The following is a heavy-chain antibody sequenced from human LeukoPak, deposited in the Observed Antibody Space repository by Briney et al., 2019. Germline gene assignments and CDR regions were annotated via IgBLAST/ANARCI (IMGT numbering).Heavy chain of an antibody. CDR3: SKDLTSDFGGDLDP. Sequence: GGSLRLSCAASGFTFSSYWMSWVRQAPGKGLQWVANIKQDGSEKYYVDSVKGRFTISRDNSKSTVYLQMNGLRVEDAAVYYCSKDLTSDFGGDLDPWGQGTLVTVSS. CDR2: IKQDGSEK. CDR1: GFTFSSYW. D-gene: IGHD3-10*01. J-gene: IGHJ5*02. V-gene: IGHV3-7*01.